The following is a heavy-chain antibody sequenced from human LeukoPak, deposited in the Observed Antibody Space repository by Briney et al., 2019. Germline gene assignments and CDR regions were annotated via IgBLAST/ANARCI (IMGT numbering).Heavy chain of an antibody. D-gene: IGHD5-24*01. Sequence: PGGSLRLSCAASGFTFDDYAMHWVRQAPGKGLEWVSVISGDDGSTDYADSVKGRFTISRDNSKNSLYLQMNSLRTEDTALYYCAKGGRSRWNQVDYWGQGTLVTVSS. CDR3: AKGGRSRWNQVDY. J-gene: IGHJ4*02. CDR1: GFTFDDYA. CDR2: ISGDDGST. V-gene: IGHV3-43*02.